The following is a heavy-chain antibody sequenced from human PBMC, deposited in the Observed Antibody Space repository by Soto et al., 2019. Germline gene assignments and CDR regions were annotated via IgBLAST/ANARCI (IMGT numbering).Heavy chain of an antibody. V-gene: IGHV3-66*01. CDR3: ASSPSTYYDILTGYSLHWFDP. D-gene: IGHD3-9*01. J-gene: IGHJ5*02. Sequence: GGSLRLSCAASGFTVSSNYMSWVRQAPGKGLEWVSVIYSGGSTYYADSVKGRFTISRVNSKNTLYLQMNSLRAEDTAVYYCASSPSTYYDILTGYSLHWFDPWGQGTLVTVSS. CDR2: IYSGGST. CDR1: GFTVSSNY.